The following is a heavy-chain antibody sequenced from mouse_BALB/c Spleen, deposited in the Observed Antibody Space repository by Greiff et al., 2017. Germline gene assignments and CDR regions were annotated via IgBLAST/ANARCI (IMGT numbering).Heavy chain of an antibody. J-gene: IGHJ2*01. CDR3: ARKGGGNPFDY. CDR2: ISSGGST. Sequence: EVKLVESGGGLVKPGGSLKLSCAASGFTFSSYAMSWVRQTPEKRLEWVASISSGGSTYYPDSVKGRFTISRDNARNIPYLQMSSLRSEDTAMYYCARKGGGNPFDYWGQGTTLTVSS. D-gene: IGHD2-1*01. CDR1: GFTFSSYA. V-gene: IGHV5-6-5*01.